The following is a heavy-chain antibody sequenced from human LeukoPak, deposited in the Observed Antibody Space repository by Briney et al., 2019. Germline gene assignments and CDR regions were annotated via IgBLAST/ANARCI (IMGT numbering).Heavy chain of an antibody. CDR3: AKVHSSGYYPRGAFDI. CDR2: ISGSGGST. V-gene: IGHV3-23*01. J-gene: IGHJ3*02. Sequence: PGRSLRLSCAASGFTFSSYAMSWVRQAPGKGLEWVSAISGSGGSTYYADSVKGRFTISRDNSKNTLYLQMNSLRAEDTAVYYCAKVHSSGYYPRGAFDIWGQGTMVTVSS. D-gene: IGHD3-22*01. CDR1: GFTFSSYA.